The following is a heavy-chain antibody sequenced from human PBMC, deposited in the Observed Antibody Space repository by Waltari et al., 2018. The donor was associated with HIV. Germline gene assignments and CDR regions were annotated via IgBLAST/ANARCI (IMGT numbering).Heavy chain of an antibody. V-gene: IGHV4-4*02. CDR3: ARAGGYCSSTSCRPFDY. CDR1: GGSISSSNW. CDR2: IYHSGST. D-gene: IGHD2-2*01. Sequence: QVQLQESGPGLVKPSGTLSLTCAVSGGSISSSNWWSWVRQPPGKGLEWIGEIYHSGSTNYNPSLKSRGTISVDKSKNQFSLKLSSVTAADTAVYYCARAGGYCSSTSCRPFDYWGQGTLVTVSS. J-gene: IGHJ4*02.